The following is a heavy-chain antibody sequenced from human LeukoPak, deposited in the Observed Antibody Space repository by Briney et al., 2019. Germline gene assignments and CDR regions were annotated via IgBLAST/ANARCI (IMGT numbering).Heavy chain of an antibody. D-gene: IGHD4-17*01. CDR1: GFTFSRCA. CDR3: AKSRGQYGDYLFYYYGMDV. Sequence: GGSLRLSCAASGFTFSRCAMRWVRQAPGKGLEWVSGISNSGGSTYHADSVKGRFTISRDNSKNTLYLQTNSLRAEDTAVYYCAKSRGQYGDYLFYYYGMDVWGQGTTVTVSS. J-gene: IGHJ6*02. V-gene: IGHV3-23*01. CDR2: ISNSGGST.